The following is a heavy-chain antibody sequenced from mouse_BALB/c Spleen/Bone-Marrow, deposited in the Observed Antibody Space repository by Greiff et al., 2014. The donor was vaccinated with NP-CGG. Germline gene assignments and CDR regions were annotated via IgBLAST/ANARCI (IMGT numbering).Heavy chain of an antibody. V-gene: IGHV1-77*01. CDR2: IYRGTGST. CDR3: ARRRNGYFDF. CDR1: GYTFTDYV. J-gene: IGHJ1*01. Sequence: VQLEQSGAELVKPGASEKMSCTASGYTFTDYVISWVKRRVGQGLEWIGEIYRGTGSTYYNEKFKGKATMTADKSSNIAYMQIRSLASEDFEVYLCARRRNGYFDFWGEGTPVTVSA.